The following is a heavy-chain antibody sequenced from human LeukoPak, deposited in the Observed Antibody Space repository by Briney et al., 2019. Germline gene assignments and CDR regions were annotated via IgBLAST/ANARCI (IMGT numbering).Heavy chain of an antibody. J-gene: IGHJ5*02. D-gene: IGHD3-22*01. CDR1: GFTFSVST. Sequence: GSLRLSCAAPGFTFSVSTIHWVRQASGKGLEWVGHLRSKTDNYATAYAASMEGRFTISRDDSRNTAYLQMNSLKSEDTAVYYCYYEGAWGQGTPVTVSS. V-gene: IGHV3-73*01. CDR2: LRSKTDNYAT. CDR3: YYEGA.